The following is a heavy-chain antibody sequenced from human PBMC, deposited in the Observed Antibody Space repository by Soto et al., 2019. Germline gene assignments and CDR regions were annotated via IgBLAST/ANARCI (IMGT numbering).Heavy chain of an antibody. CDR3: ARVPFYGGNSRSFNP. D-gene: IGHD4-17*01. CDR2: ISYTGST. CDR1: GASISRYY. V-gene: IGHV4-59*01. J-gene: IGHJ5*02. Sequence: SETLSLTCTVSGASISRYYWSWIRQSPGKGLEWIGYISYTGSTDYNPSLKSRVTISVDTSKNQFSLKLSSVTAADTALYYCARVPFYGGNSRSFNPWGQGTLVTVSS.